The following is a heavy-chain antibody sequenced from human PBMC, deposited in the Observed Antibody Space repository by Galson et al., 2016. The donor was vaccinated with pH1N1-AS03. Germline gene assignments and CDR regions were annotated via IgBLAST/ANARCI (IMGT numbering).Heavy chain of an antibody. Sequence: SLRLSCAASGFTFSSYSMNWVRQAPGKGLEWVSSISSSGNYKYYADSVKGRFTTSRDNAKNTLYLQMNSLRAEDTAVYHCARAMYTSGWYGMDVWGQGTTVTVSS. D-gene: IGHD6-19*01. V-gene: IGHV3-21*01. J-gene: IGHJ6*02. CDR1: GFTFSSYS. CDR2: ISSSGNYK. CDR3: ARAMYTSGWYGMDV.